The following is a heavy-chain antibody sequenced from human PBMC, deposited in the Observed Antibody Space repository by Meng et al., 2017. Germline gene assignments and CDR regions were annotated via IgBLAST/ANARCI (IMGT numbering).Heavy chain of an antibody. CDR3: ASAPMWDFIFDS. Sequence: GGSLRLSCATSGLTVNTYYMSWVRQAPGKGLEWVSLIYGDSRPHYADSVKGRFTISRDSSKNTLYLTMNSLKLEDTAVYYCASAPMWDFIFDSWGQGTLVTVSS. CDR2: IYGDSRP. J-gene: IGHJ4*02. V-gene: IGHV3-66*02. CDR1: GLTVNTYY. D-gene: IGHD1-26*01.